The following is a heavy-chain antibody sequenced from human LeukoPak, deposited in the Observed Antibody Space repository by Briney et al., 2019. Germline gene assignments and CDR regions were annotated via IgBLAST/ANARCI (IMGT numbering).Heavy chain of an antibody. J-gene: IGHJ5*02. CDR3: ARDYCSSTSCYLSYWFDP. D-gene: IGHD2-2*01. CDR1: GGSISSSSYY. CDR2: IYYSGST. V-gene: IGHV4-39*07. Sequence: PSETLSLTCTVSGGSISSSSYYWGWIRQPPRKGLEWIGSIYYSGSTYYNPSLKSRVTISVDTSKNQFSLKLSSVTAADTAVYYCARDYCSSTSCYLSYWFDPWGQGTLVTVSS.